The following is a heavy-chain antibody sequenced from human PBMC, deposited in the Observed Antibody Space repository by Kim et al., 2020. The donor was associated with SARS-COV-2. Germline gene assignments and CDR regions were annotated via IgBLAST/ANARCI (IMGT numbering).Heavy chain of an antibody. V-gene: IGHV3-23*01. CDR1: GFTFSSYA. J-gene: IGHJ6*03. CDR3: AKAEYYDFWSGYYTGRHYCYYNMDV. CDR2: ISGSGGST. D-gene: IGHD3-3*01. Sequence: GGSLRLSCAASGFTFSSYAMSWVRQAPGKGLEWVSAISGSGGSTYYADSVKGRFTISRDNSKNTLYLQMNSLRAEDTAVYYCAKAEYYDFWSGYYTGRHYCYYNMDVWGKGTTVTVSS.